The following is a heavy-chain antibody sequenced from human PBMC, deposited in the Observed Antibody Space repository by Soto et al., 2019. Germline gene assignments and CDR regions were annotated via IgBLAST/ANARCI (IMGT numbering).Heavy chain of an antibody. V-gene: IGHV1-18*04. CDR3: ARAAAAGAAVAALDR. Sequence: ASVKVSCKASGYTFTSNGISWVRQAPGQGLEWMGWISAYNGSTSCAQKFQGRVTMTTDTSTSTAYMELRSLRSDDTAVYYCARAAAAGAAVAALDRWGQGTLVTVSS. CDR2: ISAYNGST. D-gene: IGHD6-19*01. J-gene: IGHJ5*02. CDR1: GYTFTSNG.